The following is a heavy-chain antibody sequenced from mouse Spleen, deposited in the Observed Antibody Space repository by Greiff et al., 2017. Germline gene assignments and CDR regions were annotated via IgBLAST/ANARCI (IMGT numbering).Heavy chain of an antibody. Sequence: EVKLMESGGGLVKPGGSLKLSCAASGFTFSDYYMYWVRQTPEKRLEWVATISDGGSYTYYPDSVKGRFTISRDNAKNNLYLQMSSLKSEDTAMYYCARALYYGSSTYYFDYWGQGTTLTVSS. CDR1: GFTFSDYY. D-gene: IGHD1-1*01. V-gene: IGHV5-4*02. CDR2: ISDGGSYT. J-gene: IGHJ2*01. CDR3: ARALYYGSSTYYFDY.